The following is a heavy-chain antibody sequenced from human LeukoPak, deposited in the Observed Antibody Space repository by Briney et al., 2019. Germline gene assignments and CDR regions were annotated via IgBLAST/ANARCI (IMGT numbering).Heavy chain of an antibody. CDR1: GFTFDDYA. V-gene: IGHV3-9*01. Sequence: PGGSLRLSCAASGFTFDDYAMHWVRQAPGKGLEWVSGISWNSGSIGYADSVKGRFTISRDNAKNSLYLQMNSLRAEDTALYYCASGSVDVWGKGTTVTVSS. D-gene: IGHD6-25*01. CDR2: ISWNSGSI. J-gene: IGHJ6*04. CDR3: ASGSVDV.